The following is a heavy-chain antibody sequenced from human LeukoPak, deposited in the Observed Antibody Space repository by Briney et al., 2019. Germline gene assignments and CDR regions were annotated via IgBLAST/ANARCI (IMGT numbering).Heavy chain of an antibody. V-gene: IGHV3-74*01. CDR1: GFTFSNYW. D-gene: IGHD2-21*02. CDR2: INSDGINT. J-gene: IGHJ3*02. Sequence: GGSLRLSCAASGFTFSNYWMHWVRQAPGKGLVWVSRINSDGINTSYADSVKGRFTISRDNAKNTLNLQMNSLRAEDTAVYYCARRYGGDGSGAFDIWGQGTMVTVSS. CDR3: ARRYGGDGSGAFDI.